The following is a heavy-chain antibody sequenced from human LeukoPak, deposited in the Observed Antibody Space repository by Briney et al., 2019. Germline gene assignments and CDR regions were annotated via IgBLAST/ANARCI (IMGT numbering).Heavy chain of an antibody. CDR1: GGTFSSYA. D-gene: IGHD2-8*01. Sequence: ASVKVSCKASGGTFSSYAISWVRQAPGQGLEWMGGIIPIFGTANYAQKFQGRVTITADESTSTAYMELSSLRSEDTAVYYCARDYCTNGVCYPHWGQGTLVTVSS. CDR3: ARDYCTNGVCYPH. CDR2: IIPIFGTA. J-gene: IGHJ4*02. V-gene: IGHV1-69*01.